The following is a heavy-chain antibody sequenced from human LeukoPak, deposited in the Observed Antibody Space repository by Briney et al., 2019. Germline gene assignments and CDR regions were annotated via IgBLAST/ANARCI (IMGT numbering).Heavy chain of an antibody. CDR2: INPNSGGT. CDR3: ARGRRGYSYGYEASFDY. CDR1: GYTFTGYY. J-gene: IGHJ4*02. V-gene: IGHV1-2*02. D-gene: IGHD5-18*01. Sequence: ASVEVSCKASGYTFTGYYMHWVRQAPGQGLEWMGWINPNSGGTNYAQKFQGRVTMTRDTSISTAYMELSRLRSDDTAVYYCARGRRGYSYGYEASFDYWGQGTLVTVSS.